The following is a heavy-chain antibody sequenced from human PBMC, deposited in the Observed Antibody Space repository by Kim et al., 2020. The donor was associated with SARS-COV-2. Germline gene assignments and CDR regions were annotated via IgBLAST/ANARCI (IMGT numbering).Heavy chain of an antibody. CDR3: TTDPLQGLLLILEWVAP. D-gene: IGHD3-22*01. CDR2: IKTKADGGTT. CDR1: GFTFSNAW. V-gene: IGHV3-15*01. J-gene: IGHJ5*02. Sequence: GGSLRLSCEGSGFTFSNAWMTWVRQAPGKGLEWVGRIKTKADGGTTDYAPPVKGRFTILRDDSKSMFYLQMNGLKTEDTGVYYCTTDPLQGLLLILEWVAPWGQGTQVTVSS.